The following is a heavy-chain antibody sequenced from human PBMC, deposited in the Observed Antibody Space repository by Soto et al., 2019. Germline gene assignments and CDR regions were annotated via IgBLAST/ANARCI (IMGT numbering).Heavy chain of an antibody. Sequence: GGSLRLSCAASGFTFSSYGMHWVRQAPGKGLEWVAVISYDGSNKYYADSVKGRFTISRDNSKNTLYLQMNSLRAEDTAVYYCAKNLLYGDRRDYWGQGTLVTVSS. CDR3: AKNLLYGDRRDY. D-gene: IGHD4-17*01. V-gene: IGHV3-30*18. CDR1: GFTFSSYG. CDR2: ISYDGSNK. J-gene: IGHJ4*02.